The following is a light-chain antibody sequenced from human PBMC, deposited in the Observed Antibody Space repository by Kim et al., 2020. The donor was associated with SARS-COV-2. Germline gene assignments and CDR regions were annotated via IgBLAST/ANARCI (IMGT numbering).Light chain of an antibody. CDR3: QVWYSCFVL. V-gene: IGLV3-1*01. CDR2: HDT. J-gene: IGLJ2*01. CDR1: SLGDRS. Sequence: YELTQPPSLSVSPGKTASITCSGASLGDRSVCWYQQKPCQSPVLVLYHDTERPSGIHERFSGSNSVYTSTLTITATQAIAEADYYFQVWYSCFVLFGG.